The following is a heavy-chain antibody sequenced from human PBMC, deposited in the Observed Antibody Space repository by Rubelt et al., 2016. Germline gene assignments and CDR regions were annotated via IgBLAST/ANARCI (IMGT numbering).Heavy chain of an antibody. J-gene: IGHJ4*02. CDR2: INPEGSEK. D-gene: IGHD5/OR15-5a*01. Sequence: DSRGGLVQPGGSLRLSCAASELTSLTPSGFWMHWVRQAPGMGLEWVANINPEGSEKRYVDSVKGRFTVSRDNAKNSLILQMSSLRAEDTAVYYCAAWVSTSNYWGQGTLVSVSS. CDR3: AAWVSTSNY. V-gene: IGHV3-7*01. CDR1: ELTSLTPSGFW.